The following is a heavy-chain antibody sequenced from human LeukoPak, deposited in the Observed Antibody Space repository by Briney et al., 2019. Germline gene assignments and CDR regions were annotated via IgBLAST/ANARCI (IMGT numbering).Heavy chain of an antibody. CDR2: VSDTGRA. Sequence: SETLSLTCTVSGGSITGYYWTWIRQPAGKGLEWIGRVSDTGRAYYNPSLERRVTISLDTSKNQFSLKLSSVTAADTAVYYCASHRYCSGGSCPLDYWGQGTLVTVSS. J-gene: IGHJ4*02. CDR3: ASHRYCSGGSCPLDY. V-gene: IGHV4-4*07. CDR1: GGSITGYY. D-gene: IGHD2-15*01.